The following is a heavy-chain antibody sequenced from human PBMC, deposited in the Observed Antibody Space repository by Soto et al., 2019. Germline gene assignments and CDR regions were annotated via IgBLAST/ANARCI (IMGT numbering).Heavy chain of an antibody. CDR3: ARSPYSAVRAFDI. V-gene: IGHV6-1*01. CDR1: GDSVSSNSAA. Sequence: SQTLSLTCAISGDSVSSNSAAWNWIRQSPSRGLEWLGRTYYRSKWYNDYTVSVKSRININPDTSMHKFSLQLNSVTPEDSAVYYCARSPYSAVRAFDIWGQGTMVTVS. CDR2: TYYRSKWYN. D-gene: IGHD4-4*01. J-gene: IGHJ3*02.